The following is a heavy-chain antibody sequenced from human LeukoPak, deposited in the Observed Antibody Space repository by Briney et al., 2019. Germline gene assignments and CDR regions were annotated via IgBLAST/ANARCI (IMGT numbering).Heavy chain of an antibody. J-gene: IGHJ5*02. CDR3: ARGPKQQLPPGGWFDP. CDR1: GYTFTGYY. Sequence: ASVKVSCKASGYTFTGYYMHWVRQAPGQGLEWMGWINPNSGGTNYAQKFQGRVTMTRDTSISTAYMELSGLRSDDTAVYYCARGPKQQLPPGGWFDPWGQGTLVTVSS. D-gene: IGHD6-13*01. CDR2: INPNSGGT. V-gene: IGHV1-2*02.